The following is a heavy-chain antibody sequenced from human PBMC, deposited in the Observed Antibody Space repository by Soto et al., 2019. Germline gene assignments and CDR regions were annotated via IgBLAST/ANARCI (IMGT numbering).Heavy chain of an antibody. D-gene: IGHD2-21*01. CDR2: ISINSNHK. CDR3: VRGGGGGQFDY. CDR1: GFTFSDFY. V-gene: IGHV3-11*06. Sequence: GGSLRLSCAASGFTFSDFYMTWVRQAPGKGLEWLSYISINSNHKEYGDSVKGRHTISRDNAKNSLYLQMNSLRADDTAVYYCVRGGGGGQFDYWGQGTLLTVSS. J-gene: IGHJ4*02.